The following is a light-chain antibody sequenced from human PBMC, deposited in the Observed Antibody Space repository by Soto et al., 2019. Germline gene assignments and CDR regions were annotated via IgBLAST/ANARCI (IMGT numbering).Light chain of an antibody. J-gene: IGLJ1*01. CDR1: SSDVGGYNY. CDR2: EVN. V-gene: IGLV2-14*01. Sequence: QSSLTQPASVSGSPGQSITISCTGTSSDVGGYNYVSWYQQHPGNAPRLMIYEVNNRPSGVPNRFSGSKSSNTASLTISGLQAEDEADYYCSSKTSSRTPFVFGTGTKVTVL. CDR3: SSKTSSRTPFV.